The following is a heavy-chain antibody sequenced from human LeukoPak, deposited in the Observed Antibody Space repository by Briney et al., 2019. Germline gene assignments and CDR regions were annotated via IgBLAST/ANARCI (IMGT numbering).Heavy chain of an antibody. D-gene: IGHD6-6*01. CDR1: GFTFSSYS. CDR3: ARVEYSSSPVDY. Sequence: GGSLRLSCAASGFTFSSYSMNWVRQAPGKRLEWVSSISSSSSYIYYADSVKGRFTISRDNAKNSLYLQMNSLRAEDTAVYYCARVEYSSSPVDYWGQGTLVTVSS. V-gene: IGHV3-21*01. CDR2: ISSSSSYI. J-gene: IGHJ4*02.